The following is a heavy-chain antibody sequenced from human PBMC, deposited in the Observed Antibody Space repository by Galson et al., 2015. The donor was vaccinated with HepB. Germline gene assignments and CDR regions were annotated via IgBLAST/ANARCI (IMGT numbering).Heavy chain of an antibody. Sequence: SLTCTVSGGSISSGGYYWSWIRQHPGKGLEWIGYIYYSGSTYYNPSLKSRVTISVDTSKNQFSLKLSSVTAADTAVYYCARGGVAVILPGGTYFDYWGQGTLVTVSS. CDR1: GGSISSGGYY. CDR3: ARGGVAVILPGGTYFDY. V-gene: IGHV4-31*03. D-gene: IGHD6-13*01. J-gene: IGHJ4*02. CDR2: IYYSGST.